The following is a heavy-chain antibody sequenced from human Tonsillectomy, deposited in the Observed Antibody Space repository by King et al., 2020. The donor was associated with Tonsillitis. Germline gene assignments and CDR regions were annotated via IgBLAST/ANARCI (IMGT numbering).Heavy chain of an antibody. D-gene: IGHD6-19*01. CDR2: ISYDGSNK. J-gene: IGHJ4*02. V-gene: IGHV3-30*04. Sequence: VQLVESGGGVVQPGRSLRLSCAASGFTFSSYAMHWVRQAPGKGLEWVAVISYDGSNKYYADSVKGRFTISRGNSKNTLYLQMNSLRAEDTAVYYCARSSGWYLWYFDYWGQGTLVTVSS. CDR1: GFTFSSYA. CDR3: ARSSGWYLWYFDY.